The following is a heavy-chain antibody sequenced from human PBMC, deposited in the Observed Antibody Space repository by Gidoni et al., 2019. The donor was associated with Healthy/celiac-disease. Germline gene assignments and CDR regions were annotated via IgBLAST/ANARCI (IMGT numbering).Heavy chain of an antibody. J-gene: IGHJ4*02. V-gene: IGHV1-8*01. D-gene: IGHD3-3*01. Sequence: GYAQKFQGRVTMTRDTSISTAYMELSSLRSEDTAVYYCARGRDFGGGGWGQGTLVTVSS. CDR3: ARGRDFGGGG.